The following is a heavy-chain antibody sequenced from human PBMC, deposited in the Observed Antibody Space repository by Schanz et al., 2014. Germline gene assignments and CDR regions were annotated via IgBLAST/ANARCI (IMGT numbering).Heavy chain of an antibody. D-gene: IGHD4-17*01. V-gene: IGHV3-30*02. J-gene: IGHJ5*02. CDR1: GITFRNYG. Sequence: QVQLVESGGGVVQPGGSLRLSCVASGITFRNYGMHWVRQAPGKGLEWLTLMRNDGYSRFYTDSIKGRFTISRDDSKSTLYLQMNSLRAEDTALYYCATDGNIHHRTHHWGQGTLVTVSS. CDR3: ATDGNIHHRTHH. CDR2: MRNDGYSR.